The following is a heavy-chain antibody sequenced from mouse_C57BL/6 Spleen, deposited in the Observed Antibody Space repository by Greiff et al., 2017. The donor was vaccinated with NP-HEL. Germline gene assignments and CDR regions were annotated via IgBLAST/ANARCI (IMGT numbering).Heavy chain of an antibody. V-gene: IGHV1-85*01. J-gene: IGHJ1*03. CDR2: IYPRDGST. CDR1: GYTFTSYD. CDR3: ARKDYYGSSYFDV. D-gene: IGHD1-1*01. Sequence: QVQLQQSGPELVKPGASVKLSCKASGYTFTSYDINWVKQRPGQGLEWIGWIYPRDGSTKYNAKFKGKATLTVDTSSSTAYMELHSLTSEDSAVYFCARKDYYGSSYFDVWGTGTTVTVSS.